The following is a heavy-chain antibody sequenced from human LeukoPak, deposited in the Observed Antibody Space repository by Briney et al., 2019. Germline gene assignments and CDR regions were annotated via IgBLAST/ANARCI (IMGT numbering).Heavy chain of an antibody. CDR3: AKEMSGWNYFDY. CDR1: GFTFSSYG. J-gene: IGHJ4*02. D-gene: IGHD6-19*01. V-gene: IGHV3-30*02. CDR2: IRYDGSNK. Sequence: QPGASLRLSRAASGFTFSSYGMHWVRQAPGKGLEWVAFIRYDGSNKYYADSVKGRFTISRDNTKNTLYLQMNSLRAEDTAVYYCAKEMSGWNYFDYWGQGTLVTVSS.